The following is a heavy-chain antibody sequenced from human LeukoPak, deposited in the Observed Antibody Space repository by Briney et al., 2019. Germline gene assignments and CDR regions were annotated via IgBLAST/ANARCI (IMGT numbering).Heavy chain of an antibody. J-gene: IGHJ1*01. Sequence: PSETLSLTCGVFGVSINDYYWSWIRQSPGNGLEWIGEISHTEGTRYNPSLGSRVTMSVGTSENQLSLKLIFVTAADTAVYYCARIRCGHSGSVCYNHWGLGTLVTVSS. V-gene: IGHV4-34*01. CDR2: ISHTEGT. CDR3: ARIRCGHSGSVCYNH. D-gene: IGHD3-9*01. CDR1: GVSINDYY.